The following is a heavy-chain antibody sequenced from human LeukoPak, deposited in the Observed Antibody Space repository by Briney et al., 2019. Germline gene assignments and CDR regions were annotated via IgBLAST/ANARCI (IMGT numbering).Heavy chain of an antibody. CDR3: ATHHLRIAAAGHFDY. V-gene: IGHV3-53*01. J-gene: IGHJ4*02. CDR2: IYSGGST. D-gene: IGHD6-13*01. Sequence: GGSLRLSCAASGFTVSSNYMSWVRQAPGKGLEWVSVIYSGGSTYYADSVKGRFTISRDNSKNTLYLQMNSLRAEDTAVYYCATHHLRIAAAGHFDYWGQGTLVTVSS. CDR1: GFTVSSNY.